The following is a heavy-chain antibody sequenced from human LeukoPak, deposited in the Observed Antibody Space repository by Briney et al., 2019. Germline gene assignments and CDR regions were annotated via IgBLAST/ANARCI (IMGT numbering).Heavy chain of an antibody. CDR1: GFTFSSYG. V-gene: IGHV3-30*18. J-gene: IGHJ6*03. Sequence: GGSLRLSCAASGFTFSSYGMHWVRQAPGKGLEWVAVISYDGSNKYYADSVKGRFTISRDNSKNTLYLQMNSLRAEDTAVYYCAKGVGYYYYMDVWGKGTTVTVSS. CDR2: ISYDGSNK. CDR3: AKGVGYYYYMDV.